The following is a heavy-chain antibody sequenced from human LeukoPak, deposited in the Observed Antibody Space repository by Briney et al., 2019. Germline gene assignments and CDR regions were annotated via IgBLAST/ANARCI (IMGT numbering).Heavy chain of an antibody. D-gene: IGHD3-10*01. V-gene: IGHV1-2*06. J-gene: IGHJ4*02. CDR1: GYTFTGYY. Sequence: ASVKVSCKASGYTFTGYYMHWVRQAPGQGLEWMGRINPNSGGTNYAQKFQGRVTMTRDTSISTAHIELSRLRSDDTAGYYCVRGYYGSXSXRVDXXGQGXLVT. CDR3: VRGYYGSXSXRVDX. CDR2: INPNSGGT.